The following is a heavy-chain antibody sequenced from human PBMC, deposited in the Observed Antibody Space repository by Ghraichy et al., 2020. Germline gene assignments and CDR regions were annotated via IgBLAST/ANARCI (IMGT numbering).Heavy chain of an antibody. CDR2: IYYSGST. J-gene: IGHJ4*02. CDR1: GGSISSSSYY. V-gene: IGHV4-39*01. D-gene: IGHD3-10*01. CDR3: ARRGEAEYYYGSGSYFY. Sequence: SETLSLTCTVSGGSISSSSYYWGWIRQPPGKGLEWIGSIYYSGSTYYNPSLKSRVTISVDTSKNQFSLKLSSVTAADTAVYYCARRGEAEYYYGSGSYFYWGQGTLGTVSS.